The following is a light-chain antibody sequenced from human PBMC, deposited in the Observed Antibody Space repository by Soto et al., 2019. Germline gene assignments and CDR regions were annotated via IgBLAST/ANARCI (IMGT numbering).Light chain of an antibody. V-gene: IGKV3-11*01. J-gene: IGKJ3*01. CDR3: QQRNTWPFT. Sequence: EILLTQSPATLSLSPGERATLSCRASQDVDSYLAWYQQTPGQAPTLLIYDASNRPPGIPARFSGSGSGTDFTLTISSLAPEDFAVYYCQQRNTWPFTFGPGTKVDIK. CDR1: QDVDSY. CDR2: DAS.